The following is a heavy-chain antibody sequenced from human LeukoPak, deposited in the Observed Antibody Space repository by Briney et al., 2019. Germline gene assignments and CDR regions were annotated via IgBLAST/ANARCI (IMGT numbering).Heavy chain of an antibody. V-gene: IGHV4-4*07. CDR3: ARDASRGDDAFDI. Sequence: SETLSLTCTVSGGSISSYYWSWIRQPAGKGLEWIGSIYYSGSTYYNPSLKSRVTISVDTSKNQFSLKLSSVTAADTAVYYCARDASRGDDAFDIWGQGTMVTVSS. CDR1: GGSISSYY. D-gene: IGHD3-10*01. J-gene: IGHJ3*02. CDR2: IYYSGST.